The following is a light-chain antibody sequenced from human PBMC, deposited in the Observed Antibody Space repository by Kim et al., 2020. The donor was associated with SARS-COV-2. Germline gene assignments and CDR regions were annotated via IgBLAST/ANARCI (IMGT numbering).Light chain of an antibody. CDR2: DVT. CDR1: TNHGGHYKY. CDR3: SSYTTSSTLV. V-gene: IGLV2-14*04. Sequence: GPFTTTSCAGTTNHGGHYKYDTRYHERRRKAPRRIISDVTSRTSGVSTRFSGSKSANAASLPTSGLQDEDEAEYYCSSYTTSSTLVFGTGTKVTVL. J-gene: IGLJ1*01.